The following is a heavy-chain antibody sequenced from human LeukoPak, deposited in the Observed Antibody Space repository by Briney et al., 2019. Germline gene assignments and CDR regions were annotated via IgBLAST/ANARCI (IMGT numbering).Heavy chain of an antibody. CDR2: ISAYNGNT. D-gene: IGHD2/OR15-2a*01. V-gene: IGHV1-18*01. Sequence: EASVKVSCKASGYTFTSYGISWVRQAPGQWLEWMGWISAYNGNTNYAQKLQGRVTMTTDTSTSTAYMELRSLRSDDTAVYYCARGRALSGDYYYYGMDVWGQGTTVTVSS. J-gene: IGHJ6*02. CDR1: GYTFTSYG. CDR3: ARGRALSGDYYYYGMDV.